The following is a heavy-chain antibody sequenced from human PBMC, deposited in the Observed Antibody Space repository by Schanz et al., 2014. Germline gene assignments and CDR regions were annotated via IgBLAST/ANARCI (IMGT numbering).Heavy chain of an antibody. CDR1: GFNFNNYD. Sequence: QVQLVQSGAEVKKPGASVKVSCTASGFNFNNYDINWVRQAPGQGLEWMGWISVYNHNKEYEQKFQGRVTMTTDTATSTAYMELRRLRSDDTAVYYGERDVEGYEGGGGGFDPWGQGTLVTVSS. D-gene: IGHD2-21*01. V-gene: IGHV1-18*04. CDR2: ISVYNHNK. J-gene: IGHJ5*02. CDR3: ERDVEGYEGGGGGFDP.